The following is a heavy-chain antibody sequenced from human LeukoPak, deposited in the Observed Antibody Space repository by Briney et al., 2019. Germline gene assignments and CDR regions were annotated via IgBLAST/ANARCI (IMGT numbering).Heavy chain of an antibody. CDR3: ARIWAEFQLVCDF. CDR1: GYTFTSYL. Sequence: ASVKVSCKASGYTFTSYLISWVRQVPGQGLEWMGWISGHNGNTDYAQKFKDRVTLTTDTSTSTAYMELRSLTSDDTAVYFCARIWAEFQLVCDFWGRGPLVTVSP. D-gene: IGHD6-13*01. CDR2: ISGHNGNT. J-gene: IGHJ4*02. V-gene: IGHV1-18*01.